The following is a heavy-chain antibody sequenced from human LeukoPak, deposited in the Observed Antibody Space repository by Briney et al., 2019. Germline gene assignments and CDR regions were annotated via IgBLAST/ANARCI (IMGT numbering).Heavy chain of an antibody. CDR3: ARDSAGSMVRGVIKHYYGMDV. CDR2: ISSSGSTI. J-gene: IGHJ6*02. Sequence: PGGSLSLSCAASGFTFSSYEMNWVRQAPGKGLEWVSYISSSGSTIYYADSVKGRFTISRDNAKNSLYLQMNSLRAEDTAVYYCARDSAGSMVRGVIKHYYGMDVWGQGTTVTVSS. D-gene: IGHD3-10*01. CDR1: GFTFSSYE. V-gene: IGHV3-48*03.